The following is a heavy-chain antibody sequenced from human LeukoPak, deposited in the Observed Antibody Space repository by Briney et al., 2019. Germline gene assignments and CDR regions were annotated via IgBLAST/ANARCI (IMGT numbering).Heavy chain of an antibody. CDR1: GFTFSSYS. D-gene: IGHD3-3*01. Sequence: GGSLRLSCAASGFTFSSYSMNWVRQAPGKGLEWVGFIRSKAYGGTTEYAASVKGRFTISRDDSNSIAYLQMNSLKTEDTAVYYCTRGPPGAEWLLYYYYYMDVWGKGTTVTVSS. J-gene: IGHJ6*03. V-gene: IGHV3-49*04. CDR3: TRGPPGAEWLLYYYYYMDV. CDR2: IRSKAYGGTT.